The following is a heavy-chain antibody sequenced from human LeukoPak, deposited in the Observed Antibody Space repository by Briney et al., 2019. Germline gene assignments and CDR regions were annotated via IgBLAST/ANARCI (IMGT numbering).Heavy chain of an antibody. J-gene: IGHJ4*02. V-gene: IGHV4-4*07. CDR3: ANGYSYGRFDY. CDR1: GGSISSYY. Sequence: WGTLALTCTVSGGSISSYYWSWIRQPAGKGLEWIGRIYTSGSTNYNPSLKSRVTMSVDTSKNQFSLKLSSVTAADTAVYYCANGYSYGRFDYWGQGTLVTVSS. CDR2: IYTSGST. D-gene: IGHD5-18*01.